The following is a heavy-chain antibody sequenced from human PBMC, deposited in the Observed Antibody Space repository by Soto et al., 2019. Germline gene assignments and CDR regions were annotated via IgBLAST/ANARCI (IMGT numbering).Heavy chain of an antibody. J-gene: IGHJ4*02. Sequence: QVQLQEPGPRLVEPSHTLSLTCTVSGASISNGYYSWSWIRQSPGTGLEWIGHIHSGGTTYSNPSLKSRLTISVDMSKNQFSLKLSSLTAPDTAVYYCARGPSGDKVDYWGQGTLVTVSS. CDR3: ARGPSGDKVDY. CDR2: IHSGGTT. CDR1: GASISNGYYS. V-gene: IGHV4-30-4*01. D-gene: IGHD1-26*01.